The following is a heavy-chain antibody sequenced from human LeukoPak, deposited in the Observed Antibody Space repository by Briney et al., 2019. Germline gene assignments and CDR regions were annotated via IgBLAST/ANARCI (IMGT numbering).Heavy chain of an antibody. D-gene: IGHD3-22*01. J-gene: IGHJ3*02. CDR1: GGSISSYY. CDR2: VFYSGST. Sequence: SETLSLTCTVSGGSISSYYWSWIRQPPGKGLEWIGYVFYSGSTNYNPSLKSRVTISVDTSKNQFSLKLSSVTAADTAVYYCARDVGSSGYNAFDIWGQGTVVTVPS. V-gene: IGHV4-59*01. CDR3: ARDVGSSGYNAFDI.